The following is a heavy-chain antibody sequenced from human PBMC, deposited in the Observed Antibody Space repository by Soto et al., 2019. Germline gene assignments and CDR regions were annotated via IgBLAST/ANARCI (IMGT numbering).Heavy chain of an antibody. Sequence: ASVKVSCKASGYTFTSYGISWVRQAPGQGLEWMGWISAYNGNTKYSQKFQGRVTITRDTSASTAYMELSSLRSEDTAVYYCARDLEGWPDYWGQGTLVTVSS. V-gene: IGHV1-18*01. CDR2: ISAYNGNT. D-gene: IGHD2-15*01. J-gene: IGHJ4*02. CDR1: GYTFTSYG. CDR3: ARDLEGWPDY.